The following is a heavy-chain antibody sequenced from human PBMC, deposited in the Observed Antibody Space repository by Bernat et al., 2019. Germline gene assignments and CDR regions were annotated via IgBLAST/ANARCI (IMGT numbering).Heavy chain of an antibody. CDR1: GFTFSSYG. J-gene: IGHJ6*02. CDR3: AKDRKVVWFGEGHYYYGMDV. CDR2: ISYDGSNK. Sequence: QVQLVESGGGVVQPGRSLRLSCAASGFTFSSYGMHWVRQAPGKGLEWVAVISYDGSNKYYADSGKGRFTISRDNSKNTLYLQMNSLRAEDTAVYYCAKDRKVVWFGEGHYYYGMDVWGQGTTVTVSS. D-gene: IGHD3-10*01. V-gene: IGHV3-30*18.